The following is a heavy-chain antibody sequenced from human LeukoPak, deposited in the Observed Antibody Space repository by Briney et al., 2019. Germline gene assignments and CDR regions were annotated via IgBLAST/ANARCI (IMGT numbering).Heavy chain of an antibody. CDR3: ARVRAAVNYDFWSGYYDGGVDY. D-gene: IGHD3-3*01. J-gene: IGHJ4*02. V-gene: IGHV4-39*01. CDR2: IYYSGST. Sequence: PSETLSLTCTVSGGSISSSSYYWGWIRQPPGKGLEWIGSIYYSGSTYYNPSLKSRVTISVDTSKTQFSLKLSSVTAADTAVYYCARVRAAVNYDFWSGYYDGGVDYWGQGTLVTVSS. CDR1: GGSISSSSYY.